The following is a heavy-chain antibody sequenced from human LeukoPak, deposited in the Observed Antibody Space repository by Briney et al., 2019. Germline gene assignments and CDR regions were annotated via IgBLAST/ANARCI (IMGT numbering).Heavy chain of an antibody. J-gene: IGHJ4*02. CDR1: GFTFSNAW. D-gene: IGHD3-10*01. CDR2: IKSKTDGGTT. Sequence: PGGSLRLSCAASGFTFSNAWMSWVRQAPGKGLEWVGRIKSKTDGGTTDYAAPVKGRFTISRDDSKNTLYLQMNSLKTEETAVYYCTTDPSTYYYGSGSYPTNYWGQGTLVTVSS. V-gene: IGHV3-15*01. CDR3: TTDPSTYYYGSGSYPTNY.